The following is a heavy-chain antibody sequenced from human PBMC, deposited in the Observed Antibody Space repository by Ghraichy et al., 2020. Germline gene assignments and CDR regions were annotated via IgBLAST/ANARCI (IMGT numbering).Heavy chain of an antibody. D-gene: IGHD2-2*01. CDR2: IKSKTDGGTT. CDR1: GFTFSNAW. V-gene: IGHV3-15*01. Sequence: GGSLRLSCAASGFTFSNAWMSWVRQAPGKGLEWVGRIKSKTDGGTTDYAAPVKGRFTISRDDSKNTLYLQMNSLKTEDTAVYYCTTDPDCSSTSCYYYYYYGMDVWGQGTTVTVSS. J-gene: IGHJ6*02. CDR3: TTDPDCSSTSCYYYYYYGMDV.